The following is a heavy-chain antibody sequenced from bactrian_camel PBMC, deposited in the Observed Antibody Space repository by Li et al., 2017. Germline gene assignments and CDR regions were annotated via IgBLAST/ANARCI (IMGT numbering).Heavy chain of an antibody. Sequence: EVQLVESGGRLVQPGGSLRSTCAASGFTSFGSSAMSWVRQAPGKGLGWVSRTDWSGRSTYYADSVKDRFTISRDNAKKTAYLQMNDLKPEDTAMYYCAATAVRPYDANSQHTPMYTGVRGPRSPS. V-gene: IGHV3S40*01. CDR1: GFTSFGSSA. CDR3: AATAVRPYDANSQHTPMYT. D-gene: IGHD2*01. CDR2: TDWSGRST. J-gene: IGHJ4*01.